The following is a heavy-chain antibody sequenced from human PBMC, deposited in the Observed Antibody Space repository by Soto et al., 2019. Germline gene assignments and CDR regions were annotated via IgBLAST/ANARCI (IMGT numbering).Heavy chain of an antibody. CDR2: IYYSGST. D-gene: IGHD4-17*01. Sequence: PSAPLSLTCTVSGCSISSYYWSWIRQPPGKGLEWIGYIYYSGSTNYNPSLKSRVTISVDTSKNQFSLKLSSVTAADTAVYYCARDRADYAVDVWGQGTTVTVSS. V-gene: IGHV4-59*01. CDR1: GCSISSYY. CDR3: ARDRADYAVDV. J-gene: IGHJ6*02.